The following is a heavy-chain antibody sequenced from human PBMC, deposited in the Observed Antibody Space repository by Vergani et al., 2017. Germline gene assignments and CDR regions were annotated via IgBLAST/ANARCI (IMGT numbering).Heavy chain of an antibody. V-gene: IGHV3-33*01. Sequence: QVQLVESGGGVVQPGRSLRLSCAASGFTFNQYGMHWVRQAPGTGLEWVAATWYDGNNKQYADSVKGRFTISRDNSKSTMYLQMNSLRDEDTGVYYCARDLRLLYNRFDPWGQGTLVTVSS. D-gene: IGHD1-14*01. CDR2: TWYDGNNK. CDR1: GFTFNQYG. J-gene: IGHJ5*02. CDR3: ARDLRLLYNRFDP.